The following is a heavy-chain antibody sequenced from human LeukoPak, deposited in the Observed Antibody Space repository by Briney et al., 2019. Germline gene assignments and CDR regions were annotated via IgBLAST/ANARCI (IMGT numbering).Heavy chain of an antibody. J-gene: IGHJ3*02. CDR1: GASTSHFY. CDR2: MHNSGSS. D-gene: IGHD5-12*01. V-gene: IGHV4-59*01. Sequence: SETLSLSCTVSGASTSHFYWNWIRQPPGKGPEWIGYMHNSGSSKHSPSLKSRVTISIDTSKNQFSLQLTSVTAADTAIYYCARSAEWLRNAFDIWGQGTMVSVSS. CDR3: ARSAEWLRNAFDI.